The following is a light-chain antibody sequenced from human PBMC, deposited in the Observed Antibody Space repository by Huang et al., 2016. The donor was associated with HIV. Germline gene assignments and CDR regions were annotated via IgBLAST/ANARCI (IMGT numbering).Light chain of an antibody. J-gene: IGKJ2*01. CDR1: QDVSSN. V-gene: IGKV3-15*01. CDR3: QQYNNWPRT. Sequence: ERVMTQSPDILSVSPGETATLSCRASQDVSSNLAWYRQKPGQAPSLLIYGASTRVSGIPAMVNGSGSGIAFTLTISSVQSEDFAVYYCQQYNNWPRTFGQGTKLEIK. CDR2: GAS.